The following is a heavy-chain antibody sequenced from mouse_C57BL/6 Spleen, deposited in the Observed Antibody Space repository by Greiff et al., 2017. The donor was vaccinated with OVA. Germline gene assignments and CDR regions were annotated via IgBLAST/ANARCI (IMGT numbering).Heavy chain of an antibody. CDR3: AREDDYVCAMDY. V-gene: IGHV1-61*01. Sequence: QVQLQQPGAELVRPGSSVKLSCKASGYTFTSYWMAWVKQRPGQGLEWIGNIYPSDSATHYNQKFKDKATLTVDKTSSTAYMQLSSLTAEVSAVYYSAREDDYVCAMDYWGHGTSVTVST. CDR1: GYTFTSYW. CDR2: IYPSDSAT. J-gene: IGHJ4*01. D-gene: IGHD2-4*01.